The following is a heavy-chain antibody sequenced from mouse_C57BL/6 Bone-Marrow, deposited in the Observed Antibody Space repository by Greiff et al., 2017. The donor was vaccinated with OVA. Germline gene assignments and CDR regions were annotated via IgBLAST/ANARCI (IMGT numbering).Heavy chain of an antibody. CDR3: ARDRGWVFDY. CDR2: ISDGGSYT. CDR1: GFTFSSYA. V-gene: IGHV5-4*01. D-gene: IGHD3-2*02. Sequence: EVKVEESGGGLVKPGGSLKLSCAASGFTFSSYAMSWVRQTPEKRLEWVATISDGGSYTYYPDNVKGRFTISRDNAKNNLYLQMSHLKSEDTAMYYCARDRGWVFDYWGQGTTLTVSS. J-gene: IGHJ2*01.